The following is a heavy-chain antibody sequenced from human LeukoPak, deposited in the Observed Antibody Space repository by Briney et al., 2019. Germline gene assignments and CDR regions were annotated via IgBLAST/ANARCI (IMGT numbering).Heavy chain of an antibody. CDR2: ISAYNGNT. V-gene: IGHV1-18*04. Sequence: ASVKVSCKASGYTFTSYGISWVRQATGQGLEWMGWISAYNGNTNYAQKLQGRVTMTTDTSTSTAYMELRSLRSDDTAVYYCARVVPFGELGDYFDYWGQGTLVTVSS. CDR3: ARVVPFGELGDYFDY. D-gene: IGHD3-10*01. CDR1: GYTFTSYG. J-gene: IGHJ4*02.